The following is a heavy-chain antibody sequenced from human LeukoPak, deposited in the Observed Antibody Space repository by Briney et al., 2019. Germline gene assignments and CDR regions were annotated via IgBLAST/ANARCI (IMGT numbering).Heavy chain of an antibody. CDR3: AGERGEEYSSGWYKRNYFDN. D-gene: IGHD6-19*01. Sequence: PSGTLSLTCTVSGDSFSSVTDYWAWIRQPPGKGLEWIASGDYSGGTYYNPSLESRAAISADMSKNQFSLKLTSVTGADTAVYYCAGERGEEYSSGWYKRNYFDNWGQGIRVTVSS. CDR1: GDSFSSVTDY. V-gene: IGHV4-39*07. J-gene: IGHJ4*02. CDR2: GDYSGGT.